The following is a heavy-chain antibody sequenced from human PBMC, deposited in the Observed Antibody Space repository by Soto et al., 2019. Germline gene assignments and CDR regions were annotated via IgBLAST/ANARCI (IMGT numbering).Heavy chain of an antibody. CDR3: ARGYDYYDSSGYYYERAFDI. J-gene: IGHJ3*02. Sequence: ASVKVSCKASGYTFTSYYMHWVRQAPGQGLEWMGIINPSGGSTSYAQKFQGRVTMTRDTSTSTVYMELSSLRSEDTAVYYCARGYDYYDSSGYYYERAFDIWGQGTMVTVSS. D-gene: IGHD3-22*01. V-gene: IGHV1-46*01. CDR2: INPSGGST. CDR1: GYTFTSYY.